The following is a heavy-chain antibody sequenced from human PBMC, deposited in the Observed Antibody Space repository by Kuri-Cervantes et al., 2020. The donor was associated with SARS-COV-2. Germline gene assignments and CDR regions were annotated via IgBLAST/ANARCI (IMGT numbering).Heavy chain of an antibody. V-gene: IGHV4-39*07. Sequence: SETLSLTCTVSGGSISSSSYYWGWIRQPPGKGLEWIGSIYYSGSTYYNPSLKSRVTISVDTSKNQFSLKLSSVTAADTAVYYCARARIAVAGNWFDPWGHGTLVTVSS. CDR1: GGSISSSSYY. J-gene: IGHJ5*02. CDR3: ARARIAVAGNWFDP. CDR2: IYYSGST. D-gene: IGHD6-19*01.